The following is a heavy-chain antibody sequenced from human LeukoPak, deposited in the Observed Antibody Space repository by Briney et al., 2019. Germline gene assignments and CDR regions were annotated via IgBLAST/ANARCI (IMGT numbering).Heavy chain of an antibody. J-gene: IGHJ5*02. D-gene: IGHD1-7*01. Sequence: GGSLRLSCAASGITFDDYAMHWVRQAPGKGLEWVSGISWNSGSIGYADSVKGRFTISRDNAKNSLYLQMNSLRAEDTALYYCAKGVTGTTSWFDPWGQGTLVTVSS. V-gene: IGHV3-9*01. CDR3: AKGVTGTTSWFDP. CDR1: GITFDDYA. CDR2: ISWNSGSI.